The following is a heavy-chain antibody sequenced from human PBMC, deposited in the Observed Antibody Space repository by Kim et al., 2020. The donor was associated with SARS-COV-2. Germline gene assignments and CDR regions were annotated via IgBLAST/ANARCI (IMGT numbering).Heavy chain of an antibody. CDR1: GYIFKSYY. Sequence: ASVKVSCKASGYIFKSYYMHWVRQAPGQGLEWMGVIDPSGVVTRYAERFQGRVTMTTDTSTRTAHMELRSLRSEDTAVYYCARDALPCDSTTLGYFDFWGQGPLVT. D-gene: IGHD2-21*02. J-gene: IGHJ4*02. V-gene: IGHV1-46*02. CDR3: ARDALPCDSTTLGYFDF. CDR2: IDPSGVVT.